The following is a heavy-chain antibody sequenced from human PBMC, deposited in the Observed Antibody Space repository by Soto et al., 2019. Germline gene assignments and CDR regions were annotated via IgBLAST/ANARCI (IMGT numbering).Heavy chain of an antibody. CDR1: GFTFSSYS. Sequence: GGSLRLSCAASGFTFSSYSMNWVRQAPGKGLEWVSSISSSSSYIYYADSVKGRFTISRDNAKNSLYLQMNSLRAEDTAVYYCSRDGVTAAVPELDYWGQGTLVTVSS. D-gene: IGHD2-2*01. CDR2: ISSSSSYI. CDR3: SRDGVTAAVPELDY. V-gene: IGHV3-21*01. J-gene: IGHJ4*02.